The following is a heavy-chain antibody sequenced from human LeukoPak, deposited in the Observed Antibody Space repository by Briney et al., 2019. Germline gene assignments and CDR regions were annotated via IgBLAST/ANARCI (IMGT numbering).Heavy chain of an antibody. CDR2: ISSSSSYI. V-gene: IGHV3-21*04. D-gene: IGHD3-22*01. J-gene: IGHJ4*02. CDR3: ARGSDSYYYDSSGPH. Sequence: GSLRLSRAASGFTFSSYSMNWVRQAPGEGLEWVSSISSSSSYIYYADSVKGRFTISRDNAKNSLYLQMNSLRAEDTAVYYCARGSDSYYYDSSGPHGGQGPLVTVSS. CDR1: GFTFSSYS.